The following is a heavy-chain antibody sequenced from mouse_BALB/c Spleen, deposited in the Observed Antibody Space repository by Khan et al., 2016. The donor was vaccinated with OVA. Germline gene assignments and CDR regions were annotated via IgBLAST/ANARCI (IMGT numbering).Heavy chain of an antibody. V-gene: IGHV3-2*02. CDR2: ISYSGNT. D-gene: IGHD1-1*01. Sequence: EVQLQESGPGLVKPSQSLSLTCTVTGYSITTDYAWNWIRQFPGSKLEWMGHISYSGNTKYNPSLKSRISITRDISKNQFFLQLKSVTTEDTARYYCARIYGGDFDYWGQGTTLTVSS. J-gene: IGHJ2*01. CDR3: ARIYGGDFDY. CDR1: GYSITTDYA.